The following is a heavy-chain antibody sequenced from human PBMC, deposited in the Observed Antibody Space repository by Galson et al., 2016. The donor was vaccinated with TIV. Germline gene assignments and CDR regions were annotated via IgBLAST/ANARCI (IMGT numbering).Heavy chain of an antibody. CDR3: GRDDGSTSGFDF. D-gene: IGHD2-15*01. Sequence: SLKVSCKASGYPFSGYVMHWVRQASGQRLEWMAWINPNSGSTNYEQKLQGSVTMTRDTSITTAYMEMSRLRSDDTAVYFWGRDDGSTSGFDFWGQGTLVSVSS. J-gene: IGHJ5*01. CDR1: GYPFSGYV. CDR2: INPNSGST. V-gene: IGHV1-2*02.